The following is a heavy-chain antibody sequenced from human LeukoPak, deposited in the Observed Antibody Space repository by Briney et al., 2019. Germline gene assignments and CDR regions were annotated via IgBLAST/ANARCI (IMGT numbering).Heavy chain of an antibody. V-gene: IGHV4-4*07. CDR2: IYTSGST. D-gene: IGHD4-11*01. J-gene: IGHJ5*02. Sequence: SETLSLTCTVSGGSISSYYWSWIRQPPGKGLEWIGRIYTSGSTNYNPSLKGRLTMSVDTSKNQFSLKLSSVTAADTAVYYCARDIVTTASFDPWGQGTLVTVSS. CDR3: ARDIVTTASFDP. CDR1: GGSISSYY.